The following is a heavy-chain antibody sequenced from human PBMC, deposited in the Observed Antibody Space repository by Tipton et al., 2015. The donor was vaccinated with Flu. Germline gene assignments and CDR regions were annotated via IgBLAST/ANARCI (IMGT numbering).Heavy chain of an antibody. Sequence: LRLSCTVSGYSISSGYYWGWIRQPPGKGLEWIGSIYHSGSTYYNPSLKSRATISVDTSKNQFSLKLSSVTAADTAVYYCARDLGGHSSGWKGPFDYWGRGPLATSS. CDR1: GYSISSGYY. CDR3: ARDLGGHSSGWKGPFDY. J-gene: IGHJ4*02. D-gene: IGHD6-19*01. V-gene: IGHV4-38-2*02. CDR2: IYHSGST.